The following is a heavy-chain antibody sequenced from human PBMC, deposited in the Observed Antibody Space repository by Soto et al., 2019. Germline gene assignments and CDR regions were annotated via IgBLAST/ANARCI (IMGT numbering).Heavy chain of an antibody. J-gene: IGHJ5*01. Sequence: SETLSLTCAVYGGSFSGHSWTWIRQAPGKGLEWIGDINHSGRVNYSPSLKSRVTISLDTSKNQFSLTLSAVTAADTAMYYCSTRAYDTNGYYRFDPWGQGTLVTVSS. D-gene: IGHD3-22*01. CDR2: INHSGRV. CDR3: STRAYDTNGYYRFDP. V-gene: IGHV4-34*01. CDR1: GGSFSGHS.